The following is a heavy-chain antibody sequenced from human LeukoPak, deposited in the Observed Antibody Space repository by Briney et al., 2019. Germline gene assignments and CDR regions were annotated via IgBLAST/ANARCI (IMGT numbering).Heavy chain of an antibody. D-gene: IGHD2-15*01. CDR2: ISSSSSYI. CDR3: AKDSATPYFDY. CDR1: GFTFSSYS. J-gene: IGHJ4*02. V-gene: IGHV3-21*04. Sequence: GGSLRLSCAASGFTFSSYSMNWVRQAPGKGLEWVSSISSSSSYIYYADSVKGRFTISRDNAKNSLYLQMNSLRAEDTAVYYCAKDSATPYFDYWGQGTLVTVSS.